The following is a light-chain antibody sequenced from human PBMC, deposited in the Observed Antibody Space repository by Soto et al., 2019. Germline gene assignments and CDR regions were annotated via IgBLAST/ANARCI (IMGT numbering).Light chain of an antibody. CDR2: AAS. CDR3: QQYYSYPLT. J-gene: IGKJ4*01. Sequence: AIRMTQSPSSFSASTGDRVTITCRASQGISSYLAWYQQKPGKAPKLLIYAASTLQSGVPSRFSGSGSGTDFTLSISCLQSEDFATYYCQQYYSYPLTFVGGTKVKIK. CDR1: QGISSY. V-gene: IGKV1-8*01.